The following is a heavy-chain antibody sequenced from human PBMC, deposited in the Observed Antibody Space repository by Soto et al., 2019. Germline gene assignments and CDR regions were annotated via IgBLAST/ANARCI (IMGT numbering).Heavy chain of an antibody. V-gene: IGHV3-21*01. D-gene: IGHD2-2*01. CDR1: GFTFSSYI. CDR2: INTNGGSR. Sequence: EVQLVQSGGGLVKPGGSLTLSCAASGFTFSSYIMSWVRQAPGKGLEWVSSINTNGGSRYYADSVRGRFTISRDNAKNSLYLQLNSLRADDTAVYYCARSSTSGDVWGQGTTGTVSS. CDR3: ARSSTSGDV. J-gene: IGHJ6*02.